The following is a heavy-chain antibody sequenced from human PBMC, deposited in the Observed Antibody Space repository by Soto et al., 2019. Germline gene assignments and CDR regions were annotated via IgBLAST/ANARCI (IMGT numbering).Heavy chain of an antibody. CDR1: GYSFSSYL. V-gene: IGHV5-51*01. CDR3: ARQIGWSGYYYYYIDV. Sequence: GESLKISCKGSGYSFSSYLIAWVRQMPGKSLEWMGFIYPGDSDTRYSASFQGQVTISADKSISTAYLQWSSLKASDTAMYYCARQIGWSGYYYYYIDVWGKGTTVTRLL. D-gene: IGHD1-26*01. CDR2: IYPGDSDT. J-gene: IGHJ6*03.